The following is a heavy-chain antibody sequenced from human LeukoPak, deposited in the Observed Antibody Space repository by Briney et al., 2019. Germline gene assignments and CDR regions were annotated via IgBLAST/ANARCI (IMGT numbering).Heavy chain of an antibody. J-gene: IGHJ3*02. CDR1: GGSISSSSYY. D-gene: IGHD7-27*01. CDR2: IYYSGST. Sequence: SETLSLTCTVSGGSISSSSYYWGWIRQPPGKGLEWIGSIYYSGSTYYNPPLKSRVTISVDTSKNQFSLKLSSVTAADTAVYYCARQLGAFDIWGQGTMVTVSS. CDR3: ARQLGAFDI. V-gene: IGHV4-39*01.